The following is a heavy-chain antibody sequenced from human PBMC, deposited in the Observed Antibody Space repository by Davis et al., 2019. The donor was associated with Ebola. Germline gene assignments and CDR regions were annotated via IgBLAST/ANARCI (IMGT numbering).Heavy chain of an antibody. D-gene: IGHD3-22*01. CDR3: ARVNTMIGVDY. CDR2: IYYSGST. CDR1: GGSISSYY. J-gene: IGHJ4*02. Sequence: GSLRLSCTVSGGSISSYYWSWIRQPPGKGLEWIGYIYYSGSTHYNPSLKSRVTISVDTSKNQFSLKLSSVTAADTAVYYCARVNTMIGVDYWGQGTLVTVSS. V-gene: IGHV4-59*01.